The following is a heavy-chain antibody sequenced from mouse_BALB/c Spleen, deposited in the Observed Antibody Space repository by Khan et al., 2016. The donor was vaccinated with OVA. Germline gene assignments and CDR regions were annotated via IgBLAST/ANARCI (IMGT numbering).Heavy chain of an antibody. Sequence: DVQLQESGGGIVQPGGSLKRSCAASRFTNRSDGMSSVRSNPATRLDLVATIDSNDGSTASTVTEKPRFTISGANDQTALYLQMRSLMCEDTAMYYCARSAIWGQGTTLTVAS. CDR3: ARSAI. J-gene: IGHJ2*01. CDR1: RFTNRSDG. CDR2: IDSNDGST. V-gene: IGHV5-6-3*01. D-gene: IGHD2-12*01.